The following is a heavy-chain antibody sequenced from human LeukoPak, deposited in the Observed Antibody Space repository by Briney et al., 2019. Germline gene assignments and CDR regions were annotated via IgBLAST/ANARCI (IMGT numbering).Heavy chain of an antibody. V-gene: IGHV3-48*03. CDR1: GFIFSSYE. CDR3: ARDQGLLVVAGRFGY. D-gene: IGHD6-19*01. Sequence: GGSLRLSCEASGFIFSSYEMNWVRQAPGKGLEWVSFISSSGRTMYYADSMKGRFTVSRDNAKNSVYLQMNSLRAEDTAVYYCARDQGLLVVAGRFGYWGQGTLVTVSS. CDR2: ISSSGRTM. J-gene: IGHJ4*02.